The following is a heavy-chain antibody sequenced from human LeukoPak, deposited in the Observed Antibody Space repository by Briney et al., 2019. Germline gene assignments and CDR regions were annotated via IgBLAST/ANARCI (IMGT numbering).Heavy chain of an antibody. D-gene: IGHD5-24*01. Sequence: PSETLSLTCTVSGGFISSYYWRWLRQPPGKGLGWVGYNYYSGNTNYNPSLKGRVTISEDTSKHQFSLKLTSFTAAATAVYYCAIITLGEIEMAAWAVAHDLWYFDLWGRGTLVTVSS. CDR2: NYYSGNT. CDR1: GGFISSYY. CDR3: AIITLGEIEMAAWAVAHDLWYFDL. J-gene: IGHJ2*01. V-gene: IGHV4-59*08.